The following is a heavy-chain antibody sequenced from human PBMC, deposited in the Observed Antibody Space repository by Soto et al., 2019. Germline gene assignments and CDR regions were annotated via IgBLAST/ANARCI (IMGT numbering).Heavy chain of an antibody. V-gene: IGHV3-30*03. CDR1: GFTFSSYG. Sequence: ESGGGVVQPGRSLRLSCAASGFTFSSYGMHWVRQAPGKGLEWVAVISYDGSNKHYADSVKGRFTISRDDSKNTLYLQMNSLRAEDTAVYYCAREEHIVVVTAIPAEYFQHWGPGTLVTVSS. CDR3: AREEHIVVVTAIPAEYFQH. D-gene: IGHD2-21*02. J-gene: IGHJ1*01. CDR2: ISYDGSNK.